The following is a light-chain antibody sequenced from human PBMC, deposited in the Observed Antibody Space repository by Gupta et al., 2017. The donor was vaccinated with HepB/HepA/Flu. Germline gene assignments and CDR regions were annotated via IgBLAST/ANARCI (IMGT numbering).Light chain of an antibody. CDR1: ALPTKN. Sequence: YELPQPPSMPLSPAQPARITCPGAALPTKNAYWYQQRPGHAPVMLIYKDTERPSGIPERFSGSTSGTTVTLTTSGVQAEEEADYYCHSADSSATNVVFGGGIKLTVL. J-gene: IGLJ2*01. V-gene: IGLV3-25*02. CDR2: KDT. CDR3: HSADSSATNVV.